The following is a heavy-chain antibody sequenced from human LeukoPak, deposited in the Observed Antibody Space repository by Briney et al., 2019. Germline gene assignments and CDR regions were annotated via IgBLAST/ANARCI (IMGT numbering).Heavy chain of an antibody. V-gene: IGHV3-23*01. D-gene: IGHD1-1*01. CDR3: AKSLFTSATGTGRAFHI. CDR1: GFTFSTNT. J-gene: IGHJ3*02. Sequence: GGSLRLSCAASGFTFSTNTMNWVRQPPGKGLEWVSGISGSGDVTFYADSLRGRFTISRDNSKSTLYLQMNGLRAEDTAIFYCAKSLFTSATGTGRAFHIWGQGTRVAVSS. CDR2: ISGSGDVT.